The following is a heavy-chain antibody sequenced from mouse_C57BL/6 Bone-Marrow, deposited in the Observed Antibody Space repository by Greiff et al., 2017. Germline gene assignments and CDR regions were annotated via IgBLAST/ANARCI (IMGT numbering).Heavy chain of an antibody. Sequence: VQLQQPGAELVMPGASVKLSCKASGYTFTSYWMHWVKQRPGQGLEWIGEIDPSDSYTNYNQKFKGKSTLTVDKSSSTAYMQLSSLTSEDSAFYYCARSGDYGVYYAMDYWGQGTSVTVSS. CDR2: IDPSDSYT. D-gene: IGHD2-4*01. CDR1: GYTFTSYW. CDR3: ARSGDYGVYYAMDY. V-gene: IGHV1-69*01. J-gene: IGHJ4*01.